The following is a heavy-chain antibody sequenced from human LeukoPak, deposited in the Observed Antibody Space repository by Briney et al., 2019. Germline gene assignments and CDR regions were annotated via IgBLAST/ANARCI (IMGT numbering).Heavy chain of an antibody. V-gene: IGHV1-18*01. CDR3: ARGAPVVVPSDYGPGYFRH. CDR2: ISAYNGNT. J-gene: IGHJ1*01. CDR1: GYTFTSYG. Sequence: ASVKVSCKASGYTFTSYGISWVRQAPGQGLEWMGWISAYNGNTNYAQKFQGRVTITADESTSTAYMELSSLRSEDTAVYYCARGAPVVVPSDYGPGYFRHWGQGTLVTVSS. D-gene: IGHD2-15*01.